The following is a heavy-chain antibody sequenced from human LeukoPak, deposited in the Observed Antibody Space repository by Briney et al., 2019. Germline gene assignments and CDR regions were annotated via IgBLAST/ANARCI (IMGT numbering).Heavy chain of an antibody. D-gene: IGHD3-10*01. CDR2: IYWDDDK. CDR3: AHIYYYGSGSYSPFDY. V-gene: IGHV2-5*02. Sequence: SGPTLVNPTQTLTLTCTLSGLSLNTRGVGVGWIRQPPGEALEWLAIIYWDDDKRYSPSLKSRLTITKDTSKNQVVLTMTNMDPVDTATYYCAHIYYYGSGSYSPFDYWGQGTLVTVSS. CDR1: GLSLNTRGVG. J-gene: IGHJ4*02.